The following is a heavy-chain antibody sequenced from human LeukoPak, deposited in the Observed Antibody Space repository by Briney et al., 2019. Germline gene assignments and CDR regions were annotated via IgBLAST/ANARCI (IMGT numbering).Heavy chain of an antibody. V-gene: IGHV3-21*01. CDR1: GFTFSNYS. CDR3: ARDAHNYGGNPGLYYYYYMDV. J-gene: IGHJ6*03. CDR2: ISSSSYI. D-gene: IGHD4-23*01. Sequence: PGGSLRLSCAASGFTFSNYSMNWVRQAPGKGLEWVSSISSSSYIYYADSVKGRFTISRDNAKNSLYLQMNSLRAEDTAVYYCARDAHNYGGNPGLYYYYYMDVWGKGTTVTVSS.